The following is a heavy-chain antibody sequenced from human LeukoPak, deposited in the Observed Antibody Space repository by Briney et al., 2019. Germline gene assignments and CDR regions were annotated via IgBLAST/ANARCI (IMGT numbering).Heavy chain of an antibody. CDR1: GGSISSSSYY. D-gene: IGHD3-10*01. J-gene: IGHJ4*02. Sequence: SETLSLICTVSGGSISSSSYYWGWIRQPPGRGLGWVGSIYYSGSTYYNPSLKSRVTICVDTSKNQFSLKLSSVTGADTAVYYCAIRGDFDYWGQGTLVTVSS. CDR2: IYYSGST. CDR3: AIRGDFDY. V-gene: IGHV4-39*01.